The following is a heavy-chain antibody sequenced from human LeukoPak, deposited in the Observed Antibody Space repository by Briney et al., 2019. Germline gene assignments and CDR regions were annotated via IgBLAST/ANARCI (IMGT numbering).Heavy chain of an antibody. D-gene: IGHD6-6*01. V-gene: IGHV1-69*06. CDR3: ARNPYVSYSSSYLSYYYMDV. CDR1: GGTFSSYA. Sequence: ASVKVSCKASGGTFSSYAISWVRQAPGQGLEWMGGIIPIFGTANYAQKFQGRVTITADKSTSTAYMELSSLRSEDTAVYYCARNPYVSYSSSYLSYYYMDVWGKGTTVTVSS. J-gene: IGHJ6*03. CDR2: IIPIFGTA.